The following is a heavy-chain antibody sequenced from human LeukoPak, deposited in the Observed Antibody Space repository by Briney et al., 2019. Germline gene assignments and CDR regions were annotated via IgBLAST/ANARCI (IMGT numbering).Heavy chain of an antibody. D-gene: IGHD6-25*01. Sequence: SETLSLTSAVYGGSFCGIYWSWVRQPPGKGLEWIGGIYHSGSTNYNTSLKSGDTISVDTSKNPFSLTMRPVTAAHTAVYFSARVNGSAAAGPPVFDDWGQGTLVTVSS. CDR3: ARVNGSAAAGPPVFDD. CDR2: IYHSGST. V-gene: IGHV4-34*01. J-gene: IGHJ4*02. CDR1: GGSFCGIY.